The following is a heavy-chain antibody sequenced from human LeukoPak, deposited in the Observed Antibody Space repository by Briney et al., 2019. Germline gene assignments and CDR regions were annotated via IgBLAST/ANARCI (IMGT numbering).Heavy chain of an antibody. CDR3: ARTYYDFWSGDYFDY. CDR2: IYPGDSDT. CDR1: GYSFTSYW. Sequence: GESLKISCKGSGYSFTSYWIAWVRQMPGKGLEWMGIIYPGDSDTRYSPSFQGQVTISADKSISTAYLQWSSLKASDTAMYYCARTYYDFWSGDYFDYWGQGTLVTVSS. V-gene: IGHV5-51*01. J-gene: IGHJ4*02. D-gene: IGHD3-3*01.